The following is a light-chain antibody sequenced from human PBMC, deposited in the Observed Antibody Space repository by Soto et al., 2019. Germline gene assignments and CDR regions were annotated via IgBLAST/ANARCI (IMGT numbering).Light chain of an antibody. CDR2: EVN. CDR3: CSYAGSSYV. CDR1: SSDVGAYDY. Sequence: QSALTQPPSASGSPGQSVTISCTGTSSDVGAYDYVCWYQQHPGKAPKLMIYEVNKRPSGVPDRFSGSKSGNTASLTISGLQAEDEADYYCCSYAGSSYVFGTGTKLTVL. J-gene: IGLJ1*01. V-gene: IGLV2-8*01.